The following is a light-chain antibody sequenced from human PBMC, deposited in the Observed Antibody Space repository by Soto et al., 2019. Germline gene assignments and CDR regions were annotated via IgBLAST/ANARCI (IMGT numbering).Light chain of an antibody. CDR3: QQRSNWPLT. V-gene: IGKV3-11*01. CDR2: EAS. J-gene: IGKJ4*01. Sequence: EIVLTQSPATLSLSPGERATLSCSASQSVSSYLAWYQQKPGQAPRLLMYEASNRATGIPARFSGGGSGTDFTLTISSLEPEDFAVYYCQQRSNWPLTFGGGTKVDI. CDR1: QSVSSY.